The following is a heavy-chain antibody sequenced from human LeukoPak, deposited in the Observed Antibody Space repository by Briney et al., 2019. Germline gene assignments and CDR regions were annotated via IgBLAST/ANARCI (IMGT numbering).Heavy chain of an antibody. J-gene: IGHJ3*02. D-gene: IGHD5-12*01. CDR3: ARGGYGHGFDI. CDR2: ISSNGGST. Sequence: GGSLRLSCAASGFTFSSYAMHWVRQAPGKGLEYVSAISSNGGSTYYANSVKGRFTISRDNAQNTVFLQMNSLRVEDTAVYYCARGGYGHGFDIWGRGTMVTVSS. CDR1: GFTFSSYA. V-gene: IGHV3-64*01.